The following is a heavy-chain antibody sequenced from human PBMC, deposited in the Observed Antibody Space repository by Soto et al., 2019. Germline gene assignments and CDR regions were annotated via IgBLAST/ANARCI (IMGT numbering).Heavy chain of an antibody. V-gene: IGHV1-69*13. CDR2: IIPIFGTA. Sequence: ASVKVSCKASGGTFSSYAISWVRQAPGQGLEWMGGIIPIFGTANYAQKFQGRVTITADESTSTAYMELSSLRSEDTAVYYCARDLNWVGGAPSEYSSSWYLNSRPNYYYYGIDVCRQLPTVPAPS. J-gene: IGHJ6*02. CDR1: GGTFSSYA. D-gene: IGHD6-13*01. CDR3: ARDLNWVGGAPSEYSSSWYLNSRPNYYYYGIDV.